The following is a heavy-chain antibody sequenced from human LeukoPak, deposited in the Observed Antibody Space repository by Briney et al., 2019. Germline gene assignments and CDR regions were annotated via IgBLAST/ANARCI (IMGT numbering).Heavy chain of an antibody. Sequence: SETLSLTCTVSGGSISSYYWGWIRQPPGKGLEWIAYTYYSGITNYNPSLKSRVTISVDTSKNQFSLRLSSVTPADTAFYYCTRLYYDTSAYWPSYFDYWGQGTLVTVSS. CDR2: TYYSGIT. D-gene: IGHD3-22*01. CDR3: TRLYYDTSAYWPSYFDY. J-gene: IGHJ4*02. V-gene: IGHV4-59*01. CDR1: GGSISSYY.